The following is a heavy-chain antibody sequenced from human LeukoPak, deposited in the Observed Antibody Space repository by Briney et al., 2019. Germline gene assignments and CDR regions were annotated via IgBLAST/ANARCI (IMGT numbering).Heavy chain of an antibody. J-gene: IGHJ6*03. CDR2: IKSKTDGGTT. CDR3: TTGSLGVVVPAAIREYYYYYMDV. Sequence: GGSLRLSCAASGFTFSNAWMSWVRQAPGKGLEWVGRIKSKTDGGTTDYAAPVKGRFTISRDDSKNTLYLQMNSLKTEDTAVYYCTTGSLGVVVPAAIREYYYYYMDVWGKGTTVTVSS. D-gene: IGHD2-2*02. V-gene: IGHV3-15*01. CDR1: GFTFSNAW.